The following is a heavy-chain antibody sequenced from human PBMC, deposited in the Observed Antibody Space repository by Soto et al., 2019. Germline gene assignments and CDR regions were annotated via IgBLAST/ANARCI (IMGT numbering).Heavy chain of an antibody. CDR3: ARGLPFGELF. D-gene: IGHD3-10*01. CDR1: CGSLSGYY. CDR2: IDHSGST. V-gene: IGHV4-34*01. Sequence: LSLTCAVCCGSLSGYYWSWIRQPPGKGLEYIGEIDHSGSTNYNPSLKSRVSISIDTSKNQIFLTLNSVTAADTAVYYCARGLPFGELFWGPGALVTVSS. J-gene: IGHJ4*02.